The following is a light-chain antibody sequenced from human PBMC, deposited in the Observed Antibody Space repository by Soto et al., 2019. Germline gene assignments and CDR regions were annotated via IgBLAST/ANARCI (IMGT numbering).Light chain of an antibody. Sequence: EIVRTQSPATLSVSPGGRATLSCRASQSISDTLAWYQQKPGQAPRLLIHGASTRATGFPARFSGSVSGTDGTITISSLKSEDGSVYYCQQYNNWTWTFGQGTKVDIK. J-gene: IGKJ1*01. CDR3: QQYNNWTWT. CDR2: GAS. V-gene: IGKV3-15*01. CDR1: QSISDT.